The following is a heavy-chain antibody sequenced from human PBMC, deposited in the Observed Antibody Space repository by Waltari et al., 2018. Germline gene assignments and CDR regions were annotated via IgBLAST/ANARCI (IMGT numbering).Heavy chain of an antibody. V-gene: IGHV3-74*01. Sequence: DVQLVESGGELVQPGGSLRLSCAASGFTFSNYWMHWVRQVPGKGLVWVSRIDGSGAGSLTSYADSVKGRFTISRDNSKDTLYLQMNSLRAEDTAVYYCARDYCSSATCYVNDAFDIWGQGTMVTVSS. CDR3: ARDYCSSATCYVNDAFDI. J-gene: IGHJ3*02. CDR1: GFTFSNYW. CDR2: IDGSGAGSLT. D-gene: IGHD2-2*01.